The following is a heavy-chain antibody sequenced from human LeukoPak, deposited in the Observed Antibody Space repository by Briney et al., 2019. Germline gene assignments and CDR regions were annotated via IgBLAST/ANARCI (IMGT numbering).Heavy chain of an antibody. CDR3: ARDKGNNWFDP. V-gene: IGHV3-11*01. CDR2: ISSSGDTL. Sequence: GGSLRLSCAASGFTFSDYYMSWIRQAPEKGLEWISYISSSGDTLYYADSVKGRFTISRDNAKRSLYLQMNGLRVEDTAVYYCARDKGNNWFDPWGQGTLVTVSS. CDR1: GFTFSDYY. J-gene: IGHJ5*02.